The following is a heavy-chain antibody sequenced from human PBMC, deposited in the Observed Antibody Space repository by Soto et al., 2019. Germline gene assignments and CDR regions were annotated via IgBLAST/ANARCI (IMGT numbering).Heavy chain of an antibody. CDR1: GDSIRSYY. D-gene: IGHD3-3*01. CDR2: VYYGGST. V-gene: IGHV4-59*01. J-gene: IGHJ4*02. CDR3: AGEGALATFGVV. Sequence: SETLSLTCTVSGDSIRSYYWTWIRQPPGRGLEWIGHVYYGGSTNYNPSLKSRVTISLDTSKNQFSLRLTSTTAADAAVYYCAGEGALATFGVVWGQGTRVTVSS.